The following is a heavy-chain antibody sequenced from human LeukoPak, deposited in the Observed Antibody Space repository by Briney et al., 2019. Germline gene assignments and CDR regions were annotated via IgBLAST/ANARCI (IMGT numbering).Heavy chain of an antibody. J-gene: IGHJ4*02. CDR3: AREVNWRFDY. V-gene: IGHV3-15*01. Sequence: GGSLRLSCAASGFILSNAWMSWVRQAPGKGLEWVGRIKKKSDGGTTVYAAPVNGRFTISRDNSKNTLYLQMGSLRGEDMAVYYCAREVNWRFDYWGQGTLVTVSS. CDR1: GFILSNAW. CDR2: IKKKSDGGTT. D-gene: IGHD1-1*01.